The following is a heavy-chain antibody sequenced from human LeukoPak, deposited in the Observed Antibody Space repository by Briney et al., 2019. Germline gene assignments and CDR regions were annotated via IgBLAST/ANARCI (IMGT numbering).Heavy chain of an antibody. CDR3: ARGLRAMVRGVIESPGY. CDR1: VYSFTVYY. J-gene: IGHJ4*02. V-gene: IGHV1-2*03. D-gene: IGHD3-10*01. CDR2: INPNSGGT. Sequence: EASVSVSFKASVYSFTVYYTHCVPDAPGQGGGWRGWINPNSGGTNYEQKFQGRVPMTRDASISTAYMALSRLRSDDTAVYYCARGLRAMVRGVIESPGYWGQGTLVTVSS.